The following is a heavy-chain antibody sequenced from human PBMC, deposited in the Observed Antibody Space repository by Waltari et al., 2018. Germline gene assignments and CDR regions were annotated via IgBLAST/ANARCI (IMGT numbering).Heavy chain of an antibody. V-gene: IGHV4-4*02. CDR3: VGQSINVVFDS. Sequence: QVQLQESGPGLVKPSGTLSLTCAVSGASIRSRDWWSWVRQPPGKGLEWLGEIYRDGGTLYNPSLRGRVTISGDQTNNLFSLKVTSMTAADTAVYYCVGQSINVVFDSWGPGTLVTVSS. D-gene: IGHD2-21*01. J-gene: IGHJ4*02. CDR1: GASIRSRDW. CDR2: IYRDGGT.